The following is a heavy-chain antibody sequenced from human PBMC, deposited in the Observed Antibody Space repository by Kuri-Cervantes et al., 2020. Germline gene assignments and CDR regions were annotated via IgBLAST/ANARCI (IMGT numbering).Heavy chain of an antibody. V-gene: IGHV1-2*02. CDR2: INPNSGGT. CDR3: ARDSGYYDSSGYYYYGMDV. CDR1: GYTFTGYY. D-gene: IGHD3-22*01. J-gene: IGHJ6*02. Sequence: GESLKISCKASGYTFTGYYMHWVRQAPGQGLEWMGWINPNSGGTNYAQKFQGRVTMTRDTSISTAYMELSRLRSDDTAVYYCARDSGYYDSSGYYYYGMDVWGQGTTVTVSS.